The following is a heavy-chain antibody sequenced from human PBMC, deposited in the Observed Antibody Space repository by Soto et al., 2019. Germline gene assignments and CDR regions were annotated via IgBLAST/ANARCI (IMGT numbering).Heavy chain of an antibody. D-gene: IGHD3-9*01. V-gene: IGHV4-34*01. CDR2: INHSGST. J-gene: IGHJ4*02. CDR3: ARHPGYYDILTGYTTYYFDY. Sequence: LSLTCAVYGGSFSGYYWSWIRQPPGKGLEWIGEINHSGSTNYNPSLKSRVTISVDTSKNQFSLKLSSVTAADTAVYYCARHPGYYDILTGYTTYYFDYWGQGILVTVSS. CDR1: GGSFSGYY.